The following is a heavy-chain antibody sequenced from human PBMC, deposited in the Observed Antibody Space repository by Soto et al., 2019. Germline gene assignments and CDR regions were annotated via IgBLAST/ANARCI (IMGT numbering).Heavy chain of an antibody. CDR1: GFTFSDYD. D-gene: IGHD1-7*01. J-gene: IGHJ4*02. CDR2: ISSSSIYT. V-gene: IGHV3-11*06. CDR3: GRDSTGTSPDY. Sequence: GGSLRLSCAACGFTFSDYDISWIRQAPWKGLEWVSYISSSSIYTNYADSVKGRFTISRDNAKNSLYLQMNSLSAEDTAVYYCGRDSTGTSPDYLGEGTLAPFSS.